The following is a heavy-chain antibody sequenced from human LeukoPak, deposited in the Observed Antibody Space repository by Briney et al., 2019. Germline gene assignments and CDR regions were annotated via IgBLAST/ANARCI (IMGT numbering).Heavy chain of an antibody. V-gene: IGHV3-9*01. D-gene: IGHD1-26*01. J-gene: IGHJ4*02. Sequence: GGSLRLSCAASGFTFDDHAMHWVRQAPGKGLEWVSGISWNSGSIGYADSVKGRFTISRDNAKNSLYLQMNSLRAEDTALYYCAKGILGWELLRSYFDYWGQGTLVTVSS. CDR1: GFTFDDHA. CDR3: AKGILGWELLRSYFDY. CDR2: ISWNSGSI.